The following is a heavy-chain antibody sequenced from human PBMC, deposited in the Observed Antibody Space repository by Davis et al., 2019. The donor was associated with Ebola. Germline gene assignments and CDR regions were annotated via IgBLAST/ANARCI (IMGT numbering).Heavy chain of an antibody. D-gene: IGHD2-2*01. J-gene: IGHJ3*02. CDR1: GGSISSSSYY. CDR3: ARVSVVVPAAIYAFDI. Sequence: MPGGSLRLSCTVSGGSISSSSYYWGWIRQPPGKGLEWIGSIYYSGSTYYNPSLKSRVTISVDTSKNQFSLKLSSVTAADTAVYYCARVSVVVPAAIYAFDIWGQGTMVTVSS. V-gene: IGHV4-39*01. CDR2: IYYSGST.